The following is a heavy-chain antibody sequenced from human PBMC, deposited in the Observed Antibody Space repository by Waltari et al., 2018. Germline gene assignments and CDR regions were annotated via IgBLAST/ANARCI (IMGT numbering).Heavy chain of an antibody. CDR3: ARYSSSWKGSGRDV. J-gene: IGHJ6*02. V-gene: IGHV4-34*01. CDR2: INPSGST. D-gene: IGHD6-13*01. Sequence: QVQLQQWGAGLLKPSETLSLTCAVYGGSLSGYYWSWIRQPPGKGLEWIGEINPSGSTTDNPSHKSRVTISVDTYKKQFSLKLSTVTAADTAVYYCARYSSSWKGSGRDVCGQGTTVTVSS. CDR1: GGSLSGYY.